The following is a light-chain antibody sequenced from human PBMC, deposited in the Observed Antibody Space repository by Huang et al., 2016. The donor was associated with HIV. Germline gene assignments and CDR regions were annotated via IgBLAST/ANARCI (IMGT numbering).Light chain of an antibody. Sequence: DIVMTQTPLSLFVTPGQPAAISCKSSQSLLHSDGKSFVYWYLQKPGQPPQLLIYEVSNRFSGVPDRFTGSGSGTDFTLKVSRVEPEDVEVYYCMQSIQLPRTFGQGTKVQIK. J-gene: IGKJ1*01. CDR1: QSLLHSDGKSF. CDR3: MQSIQLPRT. V-gene: IGKV2D-29*01. CDR2: EVS.